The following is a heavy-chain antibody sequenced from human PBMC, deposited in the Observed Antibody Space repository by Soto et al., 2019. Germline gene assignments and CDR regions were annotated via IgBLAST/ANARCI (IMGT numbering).Heavy chain of an antibody. V-gene: IGHV3-23*01. CDR2: ISGSGGST. CDR1: GFTFSSYA. Sequence: GGSLRLSCAASGFTFSSYAMSWVRQAPGKGLEWVSAISGSGGSTYYADSVKGRFTISRDNSKNTLYLQMNSLRAEDTAVYYCAKGIRTYIVVVPAAPGYWGQGTLVTVS. D-gene: IGHD2-2*01. J-gene: IGHJ4*02. CDR3: AKGIRTYIVVVPAAPGY.